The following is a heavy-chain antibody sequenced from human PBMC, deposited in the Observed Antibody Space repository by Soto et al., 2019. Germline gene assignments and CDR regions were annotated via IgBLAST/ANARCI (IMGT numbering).Heavy chain of an antibody. Sequence: QVQLQESGPGLVKPSETLSLTCSVSGGSISSYYWSWIRQPPGKGLEWIGYIYYTGSTNSNLSLKSRATISRDTSKNSLSLRLTSVTAADTAVYYCARASGCSDGSSAFDPWGQGTLVTVSS. V-gene: IGHV4-59*01. D-gene: IGHD2-15*01. CDR2: IYYTGST. CDR3: ARASGCSDGSSAFDP. J-gene: IGHJ5*02. CDR1: GGSISSYY.